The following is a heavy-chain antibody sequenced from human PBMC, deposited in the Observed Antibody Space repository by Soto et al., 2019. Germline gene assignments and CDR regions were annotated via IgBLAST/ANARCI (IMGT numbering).Heavy chain of an antibody. CDR3: ARGRWVLRYFDWSPSFGY. J-gene: IGHJ4*02. Sequence: PSETLSLTCAVYGVSFSGYYWSWIRQPPGKGLEWIGEINHSGSTNYNPSLKSRVTISVDMSKNQFSLKLSSVTAADTAVYYCARGRWVLRYFDWSPSFGYWGQGTLVTVSS. CDR1: GVSFSGYY. D-gene: IGHD3-9*01. CDR2: INHSGST. V-gene: IGHV4-34*01.